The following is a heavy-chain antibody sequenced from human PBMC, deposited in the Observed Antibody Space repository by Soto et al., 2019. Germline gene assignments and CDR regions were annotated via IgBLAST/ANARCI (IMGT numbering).Heavy chain of an antibody. CDR3: TRSKVVGANHFTY. Sequence: QVQLHQWGAGLLRPSETLSLTCAVYGGSFSDYYSTWIRQAPGKGLEWIGESNHIGSTDYNPSHKSRVTKSIDTSKHLLPLKLSSLTDADTSVYYCTRSKVVGANHFTYWGQGTLVTVSS. V-gene: IGHV4-34*01. CDR2: SNHIGST. CDR1: GGSFSDYY. J-gene: IGHJ4*02. D-gene: IGHD2-15*01.